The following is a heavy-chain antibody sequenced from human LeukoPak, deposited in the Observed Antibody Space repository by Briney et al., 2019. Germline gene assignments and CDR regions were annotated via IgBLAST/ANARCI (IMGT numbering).Heavy chain of an antibody. CDR3: ARAMIGGGAFDI. CDR2: MNPNSGNT. D-gene: IGHD3-22*01. V-gene: IGHV1-8*01. Sequence: ASVNVSRKASGYTYTSYDINWVRQATGQGLEWMGWMNPNSGNTGYAHKFQGRVTMTRNTSISTGYMELGSLRSEDRAVYYCARAMIGGGAFDIWGQGTMVTVSS. CDR1: GYTYTSYD. J-gene: IGHJ3*02.